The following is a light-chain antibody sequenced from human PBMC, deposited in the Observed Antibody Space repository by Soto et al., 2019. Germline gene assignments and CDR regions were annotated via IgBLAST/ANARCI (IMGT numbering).Light chain of an antibody. V-gene: IGKV3-15*01. Sequence: EIVMTQSPATLSVSPGERATLSCRASQSVRSNLAWYQQKPGQAPRLVIYAASTRATGIPDRFSGSVSGTEFTLTISSLQSEDFAVYYCQQYGDSPRTFGLGTRLEIK. CDR3: QQYGDSPRT. CDR2: AAS. CDR1: QSVRSN. J-gene: IGKJ5*01.